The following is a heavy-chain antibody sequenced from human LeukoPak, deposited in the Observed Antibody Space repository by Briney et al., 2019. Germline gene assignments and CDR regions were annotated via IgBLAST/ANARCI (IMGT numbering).Heavy chain of an antibody. CDR3: ARGDSNYNY. CDR1: GYTFNSYG. J-gene: IGHJ4*02. V-gene: IGHV1-8*03. CDR2: MNPNSGNT. D-gene: IGHD4-11*01. Sequence: ASVKVSCKASGYTFNSYGISWVRQATGQGLEWMGWMNPNSGNTGYAQKFQGRVTITRNTSISTAYMELSSLRSEDTAVYYCARGDSNYNYWGQRTLVTVSS.